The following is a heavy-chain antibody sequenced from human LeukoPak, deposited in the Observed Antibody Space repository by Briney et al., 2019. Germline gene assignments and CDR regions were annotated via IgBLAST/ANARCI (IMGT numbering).Heavy chain of an antibody. CDR3: AREYSSPRGSFDY. Sequence: GGSLRLSCAASGFTFSDYYMSWIRQAPGKGLEWVSYISSSGSTIYYADSVKGRFTISRDNAKNSLYLQMNSLRAEDTAAYYCAREYSSPRGSFDYWGQGTLVTVSS. CDR1: GFTFSDYY. J-gene: IGHJ4*02. CDR2: ISSSGSTI. D-gene: IGHD6-13*01. V-gene: IGHV3-11*04.